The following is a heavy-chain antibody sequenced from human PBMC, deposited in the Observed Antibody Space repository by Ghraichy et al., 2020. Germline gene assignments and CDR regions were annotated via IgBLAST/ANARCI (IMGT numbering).Heavy chain of an antibody. CDR2: IYYSGST. Sequence: SETLSLTCTVSGGSISSYYWSWIRQPPGKGLEWIGYIYYSGSTNYNPSLKSRVTISVDTSKNQFSLKLSSVPAADTAVYYCARGPGYDILTGYYALYYYGMDVWGQGTTVTVSS. CDR3: ARGPGYDILTGYYALYYYGMDV. D-gene: IGHD3-9*01. J-gene: IGHJ6*02. CDR1: GGSISSYY. V-gene: IGHV4-59*01.